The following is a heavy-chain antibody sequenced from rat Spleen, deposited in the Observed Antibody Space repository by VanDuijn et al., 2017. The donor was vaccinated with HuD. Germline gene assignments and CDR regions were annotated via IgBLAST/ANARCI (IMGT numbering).Heavy chain of an antibody. CDR2: ILYDGSRT. CDR3: ATLRWGDY. V-gene: IGHV5S10*01. Sequence: EVQLVESGGGLVQPGRSMKLSCAASGFTFSDYNMAWVRQAPKKGLEWVATILYDGSRTYYRDSVKGRFTISRDNAKSTLYLQLYSLRSEDTATYYCATLRWGDYWGQGVMVTVSS. J-gene: IGHJ2*01. CDR1: GFTFSDYN. D-gene: IGHD5-1*01.